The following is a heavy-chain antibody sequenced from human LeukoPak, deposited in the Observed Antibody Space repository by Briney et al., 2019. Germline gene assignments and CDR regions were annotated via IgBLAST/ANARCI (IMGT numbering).Heavy chain of an antibody. J-gene: IGHJ4*02. V-gene: IGHV1-18*01. CDR1: GYTFSNHG. Sequence: ASVKVSCKASGYTFSNHGISWVRQAPGQGLEWMGWISANSGSANYAQKFQGRVTMTTDTSTSTAYMDLRSLRSDDTAVYYCARDETYYDSSGQDYWGQGTLVTVSS. D-gene: IGHD3-22*01. CDR2: ISANSGSA. CDR3: ARDETYYDSSGQDY.